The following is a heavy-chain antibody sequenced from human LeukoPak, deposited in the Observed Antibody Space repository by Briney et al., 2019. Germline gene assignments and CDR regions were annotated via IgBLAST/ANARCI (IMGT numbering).Heavy chain of an antibody. Sequence: GGSLRLSCAASGFTFSNYWMSWVRQAPGKGLEWVSVIYSGGSTYYADSVKGRFTISRHNSKNTLYLQMNSLRAEDTAVYYCASQSGYYDAFDIWGQGTMVTVSS. CDR1: GFTFSNYW. D-gene: IGHD3-22*01. CDR3: ASQSGYYDAFDI. J-gene: IGHJ3*02. V-gene: IGHV3-53*04. CDR2: IYSGGST.